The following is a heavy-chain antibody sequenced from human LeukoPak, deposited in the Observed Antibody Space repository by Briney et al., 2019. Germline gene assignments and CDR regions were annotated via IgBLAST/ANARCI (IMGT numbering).Heavy chain of an antibody. CDR1: GFTFDDYA. CDR2: ISGSGGTT. V-gene: IGHV3-23*01. J-gene: IGHJ1*01. Sequence: PGGSLRLSCAASGFTFDDYAMHWVRQAPGKGLEWVSGISGSGGTTYYADSVKGRFTFSRDNSKNTLYLQMNSLRAEDTAVYYCAKEEGYYYDSGGYYVEYFQHWGQGTLVTVSS. CDR3: AKEEGYYYDSGGYYVEYFQH. D-gene: IGHD3-22*01.